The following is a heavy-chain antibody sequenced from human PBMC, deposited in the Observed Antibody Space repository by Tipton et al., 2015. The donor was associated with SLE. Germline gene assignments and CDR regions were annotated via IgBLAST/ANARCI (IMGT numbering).Heavy chain of an antibody. Sequence: QSGPEVKKPGATVKISCKVSGYTFFSDYYMHWVQQAPGKGLEWVGLVNPEDGKTMYAEKFQGRVTITADTSTDTAYMELSSLRSEDTAVYYCATLITGTPWWGQGTLVTVFS. CDR1: GYTFFSDYY. D-gene: IGHD1-7*01. V-gene: IGHV1-69-2*01. J-gene: IGHJ4*02. CDR2: VNPEDGKT. CDR3: ATLITGTPW.